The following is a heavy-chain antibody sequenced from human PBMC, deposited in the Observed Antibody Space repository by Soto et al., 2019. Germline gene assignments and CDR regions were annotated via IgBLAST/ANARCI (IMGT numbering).Heavy chain of an antibody. Sequence: QVQLVQSGAEVKKPGSSVKVSCKASGGTFSSYTISWVRQAPGQGLEWMGRIIPILGIANYAQKFQGRVTITADKSTSTAYMELSSLRSEDTAVYYCARATTVTGNWYFDLWGRGTLVTVSS. V-gene: IGHV1-69*02. D-gene: IGHD4-17*01. CDR1: GGTFSSYT. CDR3: ARATTVTGNWYFDL. CDR2: IIPILGIA. J-gene: IGHJ2*01.